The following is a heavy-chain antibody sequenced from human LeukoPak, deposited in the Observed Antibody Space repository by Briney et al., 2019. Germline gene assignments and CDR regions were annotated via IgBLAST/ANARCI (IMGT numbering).Heavy chain of an antibody. J-gene: IGHJ4*02. Sequence: GESLKISCKGSGYSFTSYWIGWVRQMPGKGLEWMGIIYPGDSDTRYSPSFQGQVTISADKSLSTAYLQWSSLKASDTAMYYCARPVAYCGGDCYEPYYFDYWGQGTLVTVSS. CDR3: ARPVAYCGGDCYEPYYFDY. D-gene: IGHD2-21*02. V-gene: IGHV5-51*01. CDR1: GYSFTSYW. CDR2: IYPGDSDT.